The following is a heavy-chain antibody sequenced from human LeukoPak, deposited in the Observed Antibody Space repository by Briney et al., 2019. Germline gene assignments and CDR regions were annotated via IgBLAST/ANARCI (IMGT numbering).Heavy chain of an antibody. Sequence: MTSETLSLTCTVSGGSISSYYWSWIRQPPGKGLEWIGYIYYSGSTNYNPSLKSRVTISVDTSKNQFSLKLSSVTAADTAVYYCARLARDGYNVNWFDPWGQGTLVTVSS. CDR1: GGSISSYY. D-gene: IGHD5-12*01. V-gene: IGHV4-59*08. J-gene: IGHJ5*02. CDR3: ARLARDGYNVNWFDP. CDR2: IYYSGST.